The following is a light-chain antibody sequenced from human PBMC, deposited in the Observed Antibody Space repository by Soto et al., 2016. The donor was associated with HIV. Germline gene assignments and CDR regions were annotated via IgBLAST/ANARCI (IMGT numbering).Light chain of an antibody. CDR1: QSISSY. CDR3: QQNYITPWT. V-gene: IGKV1-39*01. Sequence: DIQMTQSPSSLSAFVGDRVTITCRASQSISSYLNWYRQIPGKAPHLLIYGASSLESGVPSRFSGSGSGTHFTLTISSLQPEDFATYYCQQNYITPWTFGQGTKVEIK. CDR2: GAS. J-gene: IGKJ1*01.